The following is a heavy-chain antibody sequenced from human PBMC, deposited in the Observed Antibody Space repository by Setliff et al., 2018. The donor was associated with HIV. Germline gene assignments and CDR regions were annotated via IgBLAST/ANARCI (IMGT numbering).Heavy chain of an antibody. CDR1: GFTFSSYA. CDR3: AKHPRWIQLWLEGYFDY. V-gene: IGHV3-23*01. D-gene: IGHD5-18*01. CDR2: ISGSGGST. Sequence: GESLRLSCAASGFTFSSYAMSWVRQAPGKGLEWVSAISGSGGSTYYADSVKGRFTISRDNSKNTLYLQMNSLRAEDTAVYYCAKHPRWIQLWLEGYFDYWGQGTLVTVSS. J-gene: IGHJ4*02.